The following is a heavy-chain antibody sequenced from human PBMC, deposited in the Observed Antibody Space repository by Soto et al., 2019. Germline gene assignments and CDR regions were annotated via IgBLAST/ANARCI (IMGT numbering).Heavy chain of an antibody. V-gene: IGHV3-23*01. CDR1: GFTLSSYA. CDR2: ISAGGSGT. CDR3: ANQYFDY. Sequence: PGGSLRLSCAASGFTLSSYAVSWVRQAPGKGLEWVSTISAGGSGTYYADSVKGRFTISGDISKNTVYLQMNSLRAEDTAVYYCANQYFDYWGQGTLVTVSS. J-gene: IGHJ4*02.